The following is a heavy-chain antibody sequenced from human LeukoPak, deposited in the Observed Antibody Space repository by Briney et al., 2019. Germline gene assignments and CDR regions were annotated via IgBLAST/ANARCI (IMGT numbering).Heavy chain of an antibody. CDR3: AKRGDGYNWGY. CDR2: LGASCGST. Sequence: PGGSLRLSCEASGFTFSSYVMSWVRQAPGKGLEWVSSLGASCGSTYYAASVRGRFTISRDISKDTLYLQMNSLRAEDTAVYYCAKRGDGYNWGYWGQGTLVTVSS. J-gene: IGHJ4*02. D-gene: IGHD5-24*01. V-gene: IGHV3-23*01. CDR1: GFTFSSYV.